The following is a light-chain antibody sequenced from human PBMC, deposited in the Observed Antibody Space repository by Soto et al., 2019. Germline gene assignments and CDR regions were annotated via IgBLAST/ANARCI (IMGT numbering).Light chain of an antibody. CDR2: LEGSGSY. Sequence: QSVLTQSSSASASLGSSVKLTCTLSSGHSGYIIAWHQQQPGKAPRFLMKLEGSGSYNKGSGVPDRFSGSSSGADRYLTISTLQFEDEADYYCETWDINTRVFGGGTKLTVL. CDR3: ETWDINTRV. V-gene: IGLV4-60*02. J-gene: IGLJ3*02. CDR1: SGHSGYI.